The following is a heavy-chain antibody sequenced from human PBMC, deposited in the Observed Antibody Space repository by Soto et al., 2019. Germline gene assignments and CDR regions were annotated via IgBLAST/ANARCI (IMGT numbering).Heavy chain of an antibody. J-gene: IGHJ5*01. Sequence: PGGSLRLSCVASGFTFSSYVISWVRQAPGREPEWVSGISGSGASTFQIGSVRGRFIVSRDNSKNTLYLQMNSLSAEDTAVYYCAKGTDIWPPDWFDSWGQGTLVTVSS. V-gene: IGHV3-23*01. CDR2: ISGSGAST. D-gene: IGHD3-9*01. CDR3: AKGTDIWPPDWFDS. CDR1: GFTFSSYV.